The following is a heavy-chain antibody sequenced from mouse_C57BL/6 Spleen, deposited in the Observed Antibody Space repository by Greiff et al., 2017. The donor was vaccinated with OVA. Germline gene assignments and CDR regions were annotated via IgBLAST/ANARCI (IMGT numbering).Heavy chain of an antibody. V-gene: IGHV1-78*01. CDR1: GYTFTDYT. CDR3: ARPYYDYDGYYFDY. CDR2: IYPSDGST. D-gene: IGHD2-4*01. Sequence: VQLQQSDAELVKPGASVKISCKVSGYTFTDYTIHWMKQRPEQGLEWIGYIYPSDGSTKYNEKFKGKATLTADKSSSTAYMQLNSLTSEDSEVYFCARPYYDYDGYYFDYWGKGTTLTVSS. J-gene: IGHJ2*01.